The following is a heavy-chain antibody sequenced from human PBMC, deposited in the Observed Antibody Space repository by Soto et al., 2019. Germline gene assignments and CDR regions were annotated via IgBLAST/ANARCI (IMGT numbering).Heavy chain of an antibody. V-gene: IGHV4-30-4*01. D-gene: IGHD3-9*01. J-gene: IGHJ6*02. CDR1: GGSISSGDYF. Sequence: QVQLQESGSGLVKPSQTLSLTCTVSGGSISSGDYFWSWIRRSPGKGLEWIGYISSIGSTYYNPSLKSRVSVSRDTSKNQFSLKLSSVTTTDTAVYYCARGLVIRPYYYHGMDVWGQGTTVTVSS. CDR2: ISSIGST. CDR3: ARGLVIRPYYYHGMDV.